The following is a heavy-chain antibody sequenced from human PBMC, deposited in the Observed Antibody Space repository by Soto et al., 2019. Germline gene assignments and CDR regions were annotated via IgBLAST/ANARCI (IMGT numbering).Heavy chain of an antibody. J-gene: IGHJ4*02. CDR3: VRTSLVVAAATREDY. Sequence: EVQLVESGGGLVQPGGSLRLSCAASGFTFSSYWMHWVRQAPGKGLVWVSRINSDGRSTSYADSVKGRFTISRDNAKNTLYLPMNSLRAEDTAVYYCVRTSLVVAAATREDYWGQGNLVTVSS. V-gene: IGHV3-74*01. D-gene: IGHD2-15*01. CDR1: GFTFSSYW. CDR2: INSDGRST.